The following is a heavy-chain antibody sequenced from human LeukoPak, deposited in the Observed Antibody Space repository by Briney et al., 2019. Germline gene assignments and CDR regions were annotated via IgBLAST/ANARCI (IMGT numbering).Heavy chain of an antibody. V-gene: IGHV3-48*03. CDR1: GFTFRVYE. CDR2: ISASDTSI. D-gene: IGHD3-10*01. CDR3: ARSGGYFDL. J-gene: IGHJ4*02. Sequence: GGSLRLSCVASGFTFRVYEMNWVRQAPGKGLEWTSYISASDTSIYYAESVKGRFTISRDNAKSSLYLQMNSLRAEDTAVYYCARSGGYFDLWGQGTLVTVSS.